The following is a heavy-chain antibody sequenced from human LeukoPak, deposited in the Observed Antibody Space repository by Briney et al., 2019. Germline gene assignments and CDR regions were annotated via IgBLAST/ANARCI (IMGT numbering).Heavy chain of an antibody. CDR1: GGSISSSSSYY. V-gene: IGHV4-39*01. D-gene: IGHD2-2*01. J-gene: IGHJ6*03. Sequence: SETLSLTCSVSGGSISSSSSYYWGWIRQSPGKGLDWIGSISYSGWSYSDPSLKSRATISVDTSKNQFSLKLTSVTAADTAVYYCARQNCTLTSCYDYYHYHMDVWGKGTAVTISS. CDR3: ARQNCTLTSCYDYYHYHMDV. CDR2: ISYSGWS.